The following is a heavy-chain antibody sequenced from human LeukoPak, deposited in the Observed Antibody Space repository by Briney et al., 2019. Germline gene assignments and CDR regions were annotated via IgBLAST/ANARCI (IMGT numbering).Heavy chain of an antibody. D-gene: IGHD3-3*01. CDR1: GFTFSNAW. CDR2: IKSKTDGGTT. V-gene: IGHV3-15*01. CDR3: TTPLYYDFWSGFYYYYYMDV. Sequence: GGSLRLSCAASGFTFSNAWMSWVRQAPGKGLEWVGRIKSKTDGGTTDYAAPVKGRFTISRDDSKNTLYLQMNSLKPEDTAVYYCTTPLYYDFWSGFYYYYYMDVWGKGTTVTVSS. J-gene: IGHJ6*03.